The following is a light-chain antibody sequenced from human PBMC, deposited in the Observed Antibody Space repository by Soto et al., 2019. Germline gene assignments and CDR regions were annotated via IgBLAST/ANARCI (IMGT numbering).Light chain of an antibody. CDR3: SSYAGSNNYV. V-gene: IGLV2-8*01. CDR1: SSDVGGYNY. Sequence: QSALTHPPSASGAPGQSVTISCTGTSSDVGGYNYVSWYQQHPGKAPKLMIYEVSKRPSGVPDRFSGSKSGNTASLTVSGLQAEDEADYYCSSYAGSNNYVFGTGTQLTVL. CDR2: EVS. J-gene: IGLJ1*01.